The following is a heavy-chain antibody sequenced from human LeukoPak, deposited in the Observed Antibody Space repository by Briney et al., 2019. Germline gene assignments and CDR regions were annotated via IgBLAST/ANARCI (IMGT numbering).Heavy chain of an antibody. Sequence: PGETLRLSCVASGFTFRHYDMSWVRQAPGKGLEWVSSISSSSSYIYYADSVKGRFTISRDNAKNSLYLQMNSLRAEDTAVYHCARADRLGAALLASFDYWGQGTLVTVSS. D-gene: IGHD3-16*01. CDR2: ISSSSSYI. J-gene: IGHJ4*02. V-gene: IGHV3-21*01. CDR3: ARADRLGAALLASFDY. CDR1: GFTFRHYD.